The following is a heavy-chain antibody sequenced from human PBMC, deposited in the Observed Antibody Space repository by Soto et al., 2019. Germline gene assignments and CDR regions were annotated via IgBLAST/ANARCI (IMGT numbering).Heavy chain of an antibody. Sequence: RGESLKISCKGSGYSFTSYWIGWVRQMPGKGLEWMGIIYPGDSDTRYSPSFQGQVTISADKSISTAYLQMNSLRAEDTAVYYCAGSYYYYYMDVWGKGTTVTVSS. J-gene: IGHJ6*03. CDR2: IYPGDSDT. CDR3: AGSYYYYYMDV. V-gene: IGHV5-51*01. CDR1: GYSFTSYW.